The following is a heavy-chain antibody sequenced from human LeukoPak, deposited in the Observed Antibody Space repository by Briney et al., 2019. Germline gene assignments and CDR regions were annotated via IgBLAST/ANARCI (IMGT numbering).Heavy chain of an antibody. V-gene: IGHV3-23*01. CDR1: GFTFSSYA. D-gene: IGHD3-22*01. Sequence: GGSLRLSCAASGFTFSSYAMSWVRQAPGKGLEWVSAISGSGGSTYYADSVKGRFTISRDNSKNTLYLQVNSLRAEDTAVYYCAKLDHYYDSSGYSTTVDYWGQGTLVTVSS. CDR2: ISGSGGST. CDR3: AKLDHYYDSSGYSTTVDY. J-gene: IGHJ4*02.